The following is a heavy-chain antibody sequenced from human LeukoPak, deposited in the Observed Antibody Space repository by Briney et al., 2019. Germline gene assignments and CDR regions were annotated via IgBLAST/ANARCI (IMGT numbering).Heavy chain of an antibody. D-gene: IGHD2-15*01. CDR2: INPNSGGT. CDR3: ASARSGYCSGGSCYSDFQH. V-gene: IGHV1-2*02. J-gene: IGHJ1*01. Sequence: ASVKVSCTASGYTFTGYYMHWVRQAPGQGLEWMGWINPNSGGTNYAQKFQGRVTMTRDTSISTAYMELSRLRSDDTAVYYCASARSGYCSGGSCYSDFQHWGQGTLVTVSS. CDR1: GYTFTGYY.